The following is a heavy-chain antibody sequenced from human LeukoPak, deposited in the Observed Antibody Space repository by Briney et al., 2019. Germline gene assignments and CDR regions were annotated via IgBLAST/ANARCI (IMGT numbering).Heavy chain of an antibody. D-gene: IGHD2-2*01. Sequence: PGGSLRLSCAASGFTFRSYAMSWVRQAPGKGLEWVSAISGSGGSTYYADSVKGRFTISRDNSKNTLYLQMNSLRAEDTAVYYCARDGGILGYCSSTSCGEPFDYWAREPWSPSPQ. V-gene: IGHV3-23*01. CDR3: ARDGGILGYCSSTSCGEPFDY. J-gene: IGHJ4*02. CDR1: GFTFRSYA. CDR2: ISGSGGST.